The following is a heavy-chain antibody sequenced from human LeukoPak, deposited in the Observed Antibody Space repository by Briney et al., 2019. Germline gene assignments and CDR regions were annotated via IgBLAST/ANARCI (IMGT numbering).Heavy chain of an antibody. CDR3: ARDSSNYDFWSGYPDY. D-gene: IGHD3-3*01. Sequence: GASVKVSCKASGYTFTSYYMHWVRQAPGQGLEWMGWISAYNGNTNYAQKLQGRVTMTTDTSTSTAYMELRSLRSDDTAVYYCARDSSNYDFWSGYPDYWGQGTLVTVSS. CDR2: ISAYNGNT. J-gene: IGHJ4*02. CDR1: GYTFTSYY. V-gene: IGHV1-18*04.